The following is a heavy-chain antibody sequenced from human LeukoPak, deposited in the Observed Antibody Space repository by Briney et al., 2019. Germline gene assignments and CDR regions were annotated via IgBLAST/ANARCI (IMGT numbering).Heavy chain of an antibody. CDR2: INPNSGDT. V-gene: IGHV1-2*02. D-gene: IGHD3-22*01. CDR3: AIFLYYYDSSGYSRSAFDI. CDR1: GYTFTHYY. Sequence: ASVKVSCKTSGYTFTHYYLHWVRQAPGQGLEWMGWINPNSGDTNYAQQFQGRVTMTRDTSFTTVYMEVSRLTSDDTAVYYCAIFLYYYDSSGYSRSAFDIWGQGTMVTVSS. J-gene: IGHJ3*02.